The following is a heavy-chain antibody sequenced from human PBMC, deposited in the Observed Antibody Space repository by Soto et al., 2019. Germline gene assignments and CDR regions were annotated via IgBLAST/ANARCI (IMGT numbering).Heavy chain of an antibody. CDR3: ATRGSNWNDIWYYYYGMDV. D-gene: IGHD1-1*01. CDR1: GFTFSSYA. J-gene: IGHJ6*02. CDR2: ISGSGGST. V-gene: IGHV3-23*01. Sequence: GGSPRLSCAASGFTFSSYAMSWVRQAPGKGLEWVSAISGSGGSTYYADSVKGRFTISRDNSKNTLYLQMNSLRAEDTAVYYCATRGSNWNDIWYYYYGMDVWGQGTTVTVSS.